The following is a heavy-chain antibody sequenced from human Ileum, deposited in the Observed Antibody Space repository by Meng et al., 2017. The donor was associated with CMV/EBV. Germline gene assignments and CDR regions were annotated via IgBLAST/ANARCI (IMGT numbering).Heavy chain of an antibody. Sequence: GRLLESGSGLVKPSEHLSLTCTFSGDSLSSNFCSGIRQPAGKGLEWIGRIESSGSTFYNPALNSRVTMSVDTSKTQFSLSLASVTAADTAIYFCAREESVGIAVTGTFDYWGQGILVTVSS. D-gene: IGHD6-19*01. CDR1: GDSLSSNF. V-gene: IGHV4-4*07. J-gene: IGHJ4*02. CDR2: IESSGST. CDR3: AREESVGIAVTGTFDY.